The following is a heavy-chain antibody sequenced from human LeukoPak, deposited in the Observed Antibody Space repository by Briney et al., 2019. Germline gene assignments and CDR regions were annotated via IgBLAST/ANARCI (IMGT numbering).Heavy chain of an antibody. V-gene: IGHV3-7*01. CDR3: TKWSSSGSYYTE. CDR1: GFTFSSYW. D-gene: IGHD3-10*01. J-gene: IGHJ4*02. Sequence: GGSLRLSCAASGFTFSSYWMGWVRQAPGKGLEWVANIKQDGSEKYYVDSVKGRFTISRDNAKNSLYLQMNSLRAEDTAVYYCTKWSSSGSYYTEWGQGTLVTVSS. CDR2: IKQDGSEK.